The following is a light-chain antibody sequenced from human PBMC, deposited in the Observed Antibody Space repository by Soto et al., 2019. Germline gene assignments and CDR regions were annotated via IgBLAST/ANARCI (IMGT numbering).Light chain of an antibody. Sequence: QSVLTQPPSVSAAPGQKVTISCSGRSSNIGNNYVSWYQQLPGTAPKLLIYDSNKRPSGIPDRFSGSKSGTSATLGITGLQTGDEADYYYGTWDSSLSAVVFGGGTKLTVL. CDR1: SSNIGNNY. CDR3: GTWDSSLSAVV. CDR2: DSN. J-gene: IGLJ2*01. V-gene: IGLV1-51*01.